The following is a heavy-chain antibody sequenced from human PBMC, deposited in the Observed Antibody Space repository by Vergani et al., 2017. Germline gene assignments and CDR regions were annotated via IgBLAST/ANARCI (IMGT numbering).Heavy chain of an antibody. CDR3: ARRDAAYYDFWSGYYSAAFDI. Sequence: EVQLVQSGAEVKKPGESLKISCKGSGYSFTSYWIGWVRQMPGKGLEWMGIIYPGDSDTRYSPSFQGQVTISADKSISTAYLKWSSLKASDTAMYYCARRDAAYYDFWSGYYSAAFDIWGQGTMVTVSS. J-gene: IGHJ3*02. D-gene: IGHD3-3*01. V-gene: IGHV5-51*01. CDR1: GYSFTSYW. CDR2: IYPGDSDT.